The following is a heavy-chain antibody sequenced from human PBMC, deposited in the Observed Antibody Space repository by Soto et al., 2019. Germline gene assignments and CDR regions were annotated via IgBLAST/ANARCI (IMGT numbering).Heavy chain of an antibody. J-gene: IGHJ4*02. D-gene: IGHD3-22*01. CDR2: IKHSGST. CDR1: GGSFSGYY. V-gene: IGHV4-34*01. Sequence: QVQLQLWGAGLLKPSETLSLTCAVYGGSFSGYYWSWIRQPPGKGLEWIGEIKHSGSTHYNPSLTIRVTISVDTSKNRFSLKLSSVTAADTAVYYCARGDSSGYRYWGQGTLVTVSS. CDR3: ARGDSSGYRY.